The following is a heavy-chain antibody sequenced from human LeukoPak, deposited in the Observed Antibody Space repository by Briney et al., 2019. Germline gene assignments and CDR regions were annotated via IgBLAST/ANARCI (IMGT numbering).Heavy chain of an antibody. D-gene: IGHD3-3*01. Sequence: SETLSLTCTVSGGSISSYYWSWIRQPAGKGLEWIGRIYTSGSTNYNPSLKSRVTISVDTSKNQFSLKLSSVTAADTAVYYCARTYYDFWSGYYPSDAFDIWGQGTMVTVSS. J-gene: IGHJ3*02. CDR1: GGSISSYY. V-gene: IGHV4-4*07. CDR2: IYTSGST. CDR3: ARTYYDFWSGYYPSDAFDI.